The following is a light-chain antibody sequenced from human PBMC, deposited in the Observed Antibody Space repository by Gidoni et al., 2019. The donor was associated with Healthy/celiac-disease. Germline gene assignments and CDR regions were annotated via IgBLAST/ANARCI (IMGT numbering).Light chain of an antibody. CDR1: QSISSY. Sequence: QMTQYPSSLSASVGDRVTIPCRASQSISSYLNWYQQKPGKAPKLLIYAASSLQSGVPSRFSGSGSGTDFTLTISSLQPEDFATYYCQQSYSTPLTFGGGTQVEIK. CDR2: AAS. J-gene: IGKJ4*01. V-gene: IGKV1-39*01. CDR3: QQSYSTPLT.